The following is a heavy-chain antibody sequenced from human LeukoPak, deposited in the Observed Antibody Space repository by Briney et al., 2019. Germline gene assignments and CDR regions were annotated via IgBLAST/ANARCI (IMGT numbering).Heavy chain of an antibody. CDR2: INHSGST. D-gene: IGHD3-22*01. V-gene: IGHV4-34*01. J-gene: IGHJ4*02. CDR3: ATLGEYYDTSGYYYN. Sequence: PSETLSLTCAVYGGSFSGFYWSWIRQPPGKGLEWIGEINHSGSTYYNPSLKSRVTISADTSKNQFSLKLTSVTAADTAVYYCATLGEYYDTSGYYYNWGQGTPVTVSS. CDR1: GGSFSGFY.